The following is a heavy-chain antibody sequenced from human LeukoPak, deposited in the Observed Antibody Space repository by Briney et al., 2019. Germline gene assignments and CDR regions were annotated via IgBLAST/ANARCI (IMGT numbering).Heavy chain of an antibody. CDR3: ARDGDLGVVVVATTDVAYYFDY. Sequence: GRSLRLSCAASGFTFSNYGMHWVRQAPGKGLEWVAVISYEGSITYYADSVKGRFAISRDSSQNTLYLQMSSLRAEDTAVYYCARDGDLGVVVVATTDVAYYFDYWGQGTLVTVSS. D-gene: IGHD2-15*01. J-gene: IGHJ4*02. CDR2: ISYEGSIT. V-gene: IGHV3-33*05. CDR1: GFTFSNYG.